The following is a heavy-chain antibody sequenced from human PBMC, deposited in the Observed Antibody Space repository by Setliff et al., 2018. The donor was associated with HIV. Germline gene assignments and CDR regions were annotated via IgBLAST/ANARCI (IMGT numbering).Heavy chain of an antibody. D-gene: IGHD1-26*01. Sequence: ASVKVSCKASGYTFTTSGVSWFRQAPGQGLEWMGWIGTYNGDTKFAQRFQGRVTMATDTSASTAYVEVIRLRSDDTAVYFCASAGDPGSPPLDYWGQGTLVTVSS. J-gene: IGHJ4*02. CDR2: IGTYNGDT. V-gene: IGHV1-18*01. CDR1: GYTFTTSG. CDR3: ASAGDPGSPPLDY.